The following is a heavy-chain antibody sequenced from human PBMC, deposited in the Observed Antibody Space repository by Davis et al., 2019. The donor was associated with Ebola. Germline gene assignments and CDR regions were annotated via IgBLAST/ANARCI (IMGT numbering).Heavy chain of an antibody. Sequence: GESLKISCAASGFTFSSYGMHWVRQAPGKGLEWVAFIRYDGSNKYYADSVKGRFTISRDNSKNTLYLQMNSLRAEDTAVYYCASGDGRGSSYDMDVWGQGTTVTVSS. CDR3: ASGDGRGSSYDMDV. CDR2: IRYDGSNK. V-gene: IGHV3-30*02. D-gene: IGHD5-12*01. CDR1: GFTFSSYG. J-gene: IGHJ6*02.